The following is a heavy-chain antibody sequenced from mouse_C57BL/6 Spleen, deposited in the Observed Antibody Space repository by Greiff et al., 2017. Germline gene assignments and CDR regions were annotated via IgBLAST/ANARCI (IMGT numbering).Heavy chain of an antibody. CDR2: IDPENGDT. CDR3: TSNYGNYEVYFDY. CDR1: GFNIKDDY. V-gene: IGHV14-4*01. J-gene: IGHJ2*01. Sequence: VQLQQSRAELVRPGASVKLSCTASGFNIKDDYMHWVKQRPEQGLEWIGWIDPENGDTEYASKFQGKATITADTSSNTAYLQLSSLTSEDTAVYYCTSNYGNYEVYFDYWGQGTTLTVSS. D-gene: IGHD2-1*01.